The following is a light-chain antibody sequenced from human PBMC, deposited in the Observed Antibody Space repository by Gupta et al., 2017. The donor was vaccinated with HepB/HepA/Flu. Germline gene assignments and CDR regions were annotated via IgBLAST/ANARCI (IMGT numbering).Light chain of an antibody. V-gene: IGLV2-14*03. CDR1: SSDVGAYDH. Sequence: SALTQPASVSGSPGQSITISCSGTSSDVGAYDHASWYQHHPGKAPKLMIYGVNNRPSGVSDRFSGSKSGNTASLSISGLQAEDEADYFCNSYTTRSTVVFGGGTKLTVL. J-gene: IGLJ2*01. CDR2: GVN. CDR3: NSYTTRSTVV.